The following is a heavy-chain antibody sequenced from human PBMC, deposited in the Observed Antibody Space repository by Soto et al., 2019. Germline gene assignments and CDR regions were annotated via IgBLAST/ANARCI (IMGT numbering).Heavy chain of an antibody. CDR3: ARDTGWGLGY. CDR1: GDSFNSNYC. V-gene: IGHV4-4*02. J-gene: IGHJ4*02. CDR2: IYYSGGT. D-gene: IGHD6-19*01. Sequence: QVQLQESGPGLVRPSGTLSLTCAVSGDSFNSNYCCTWVRQPPGKGLEWIAEIYYSGGTSYNPSLKSRVTISMDKSKNQFSLNLTSVTAADTAMYYCARDTGWGLGYWGQGTLVTVSS.